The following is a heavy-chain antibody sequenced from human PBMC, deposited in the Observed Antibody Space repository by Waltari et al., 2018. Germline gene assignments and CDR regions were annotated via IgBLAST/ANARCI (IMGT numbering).Heavy chain of an antibody. J-gene: IGHJ4*02. CDR2: IYHSGST. CDR1: GYSISSGYY. CDR3: ARVWLTTDY. V-gene: IGHV4-38-2*01. D-gene: IGHD4-17*01. Sequence: QVQLQESGPGLVKPSETLSLTCAVSGYSISSGYYWGWIRQPPGKGLEWIGSIYHSGSTYYNPSLMSRVTISVDTSKNQFSLKLSSVTAADTAVYYCARVWLTTDYWGQGTLVTVSS.